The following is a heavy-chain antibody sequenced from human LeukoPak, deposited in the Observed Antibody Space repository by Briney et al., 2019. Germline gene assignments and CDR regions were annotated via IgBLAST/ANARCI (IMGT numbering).Heavy chain of an antibody. D-gene: IGHD6-19*01. CDR1: GFTFRNYA. CDR2: INHADDIT. V-gene: IGHV3-23*01. Sequence: GGSLRLSCTASGFTFRNYAMTWVRQAPGKGLEWVSHINHADDITFYADSVRGRFTLSRDSSKNTLYLQMNSLRAEDTATYYCARKAVATAGITLDNWGQGTVVTVSS. CDR3: ARKAVATAGITLDN. J-gene: IGHJ4*02.